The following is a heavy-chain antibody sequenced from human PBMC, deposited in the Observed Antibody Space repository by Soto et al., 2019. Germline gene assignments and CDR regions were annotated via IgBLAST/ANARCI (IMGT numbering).Heavy chain of an antibody. D-gene: IGHD3-22*01. V-gene: IGHV5-51*01. CDR3: ARRIYDTSGYYTYSFDY. J-gene: IGHJ4*02. CDR2: ISPVDSAT. Sequence: SLKISCKCSGYTFTSYFICWVRQMPGKGLWWMGIISPVDSATRYSPSFQGQVTISADKTSSTAYLQCSSRNAADTAMYYGARRIYDTSGYYTYSFDYWGQGTLVTVSS. CDR1: GYTFTSYF.